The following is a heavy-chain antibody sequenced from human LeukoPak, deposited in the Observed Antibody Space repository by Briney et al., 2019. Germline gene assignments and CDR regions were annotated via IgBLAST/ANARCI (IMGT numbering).Heavy chain of an antibody. J-gene: IGHJ4*02. Sequence: PSETLSLTCTVSGGSISSSSYYWGWIRQPPGKGLEWIGSIYYSGSTYYNPSLKSRVTISVDTSKNQFSLKLSSVTAADTAVYYCARDPTHYYDSSGSDYWGQGTLVTVSS. D-gene: IGHD3-22*01. CDR3: ARDPTHYYDSSGSDY. V-gene: IGHV4-39*07. CDR1: GGSISSSSYY. CDR2: IYYSGST.